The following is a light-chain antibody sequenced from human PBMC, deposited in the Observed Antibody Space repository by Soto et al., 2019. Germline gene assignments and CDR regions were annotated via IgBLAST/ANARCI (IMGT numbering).Light chain of an antibody. CDR2: DAS. V-gene: IGKV3-11*01. Sequence: DIVLTQSPATVALSPEERATLSCRASESVSSFLAWYQQKPGQAPRLLIYDASNRAAGIPDRFSGSGSGTDSTLTISSLEPEDFAVYYCQQRSDWPPLTFGGGTKVEIK. CDR3: QQRSDWPPLT. J-gene: IGKJ4*01. CDR1: ESVSSF.